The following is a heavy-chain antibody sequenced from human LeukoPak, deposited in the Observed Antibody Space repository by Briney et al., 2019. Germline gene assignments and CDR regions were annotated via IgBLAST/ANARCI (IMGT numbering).Heavy chain of an antibody. V-gene: IGHV1-46*01. Sequence: ASVKVSCKASGYTFTSYYMHWVRQAPGQGLEWMGIINPSGGSTSYAQKFQGRVTMTRDTSTSTVYMELSSLRSEDTAVYYCARVARIWFGGKTPFDYWGQGTLVTVSS. CDR1: GYTFTSYY. J-gene: IGHJ4*02. CDR2: INPSGGST. D-gene: IGHD3-10*01. CDR3: ARVARIWFGGKTPFDY.